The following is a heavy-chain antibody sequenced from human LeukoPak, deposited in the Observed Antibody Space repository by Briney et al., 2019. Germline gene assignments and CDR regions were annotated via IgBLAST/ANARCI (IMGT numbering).Heavy chain of an antibody. CDR2: ISAYNGDT. D-gene: IGHD3-3*01. J-gene: IGHJ4*02. V-gene: IGHV1-18*01. Sequence: ASVKVSCKASGYTFISYGISWVRQAPGQGLEWMGWISAYNGDTNYAQKLQGRVTMTEDTSTDTAYMELSSLRSEDTAVYYCATVFRSGYPYYFDYWGQGTLVTVSS. CDR3: ATVFRSGYPYYFDY. CDR1: GYTFISYG.